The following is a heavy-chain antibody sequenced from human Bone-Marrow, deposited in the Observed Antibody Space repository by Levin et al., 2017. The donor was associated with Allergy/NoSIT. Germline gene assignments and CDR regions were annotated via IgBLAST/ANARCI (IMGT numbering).Heavy chain of an antibody. CDR1: GFTFSSYA. J-gene: IGHJ4*02. V-gene: IGHV3-30*04. Sequence: GGSLRLSCAASGFTFSSYAMHWVRQAPGKGLEWVAVISYDGSNKYYADSVKGRFTISRDNSKNTLYLQMNSLRAEDTAVYYCARGYYYDSPYGHWGQGTLVTVSS. CDR2: ISYDGSNK. CDR3: ARGYYYDSPYGH. D-gene: IGHD3-22*01.